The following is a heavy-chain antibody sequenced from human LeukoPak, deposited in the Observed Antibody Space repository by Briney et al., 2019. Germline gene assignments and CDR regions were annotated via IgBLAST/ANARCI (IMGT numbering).Heavy chain of an antibody. D-gene: IGHD3-10*01. Sequence: TSETLSLTCTVSSGSISSSSYYWGWIRQPPGKGLEWIGSIYYSGSTYYNPSLKSRVTMSVDTSKNQFSLKLSSVTAADTAVYYCARAPRLVRGVIIGRDYWGQGTLVTVSS. CDR1: SGSISSSSYY. J-gene: IGHJ4*02. CDR3: ARAPRLVRGVIIGRDY. V-gene: IGHV4-39*01. CDR2: IYYSGST.